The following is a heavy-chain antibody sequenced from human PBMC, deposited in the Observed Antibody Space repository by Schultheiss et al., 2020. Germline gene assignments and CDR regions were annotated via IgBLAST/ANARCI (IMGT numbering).Heavy chain of an antibody. V-gene: IGHV3-23*01. CDR1: GFTFSSYA. D-gene: IGHD6-19*01. J-gene: IGHJ4*02. CDR3: ARDPPVAGAFDY. Sequence: GESLKISCAASGFTFSSYAMSWVRQAPGKGLEWVSAISGSGGSTYYADSVKGRFTISRDNSKNTLYLQMNSLRAEDTAVYYCARDPPVAGAFDYWGQGTLVTVSS. CDR2: ISGSGGST.